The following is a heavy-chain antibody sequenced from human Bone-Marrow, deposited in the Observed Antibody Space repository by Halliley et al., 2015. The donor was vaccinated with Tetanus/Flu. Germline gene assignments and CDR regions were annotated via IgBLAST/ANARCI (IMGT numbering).Heavy chain of an antibody. V-gene: IGHV5-51*01. CDR2: IYPGDSNA. CDR1: GYTFSNYW. J-gene: IGHJ6*02. Sequence: QLVQSGAEVKKPGESLKISCKGSGYTFSNYWIGWVRQLPGKGLEWMGIIYPGDSNAKYSPSFQGQVTISADKSISTAYLQWSSLQPSDTGIYCCARLMASNDYCDFTYYPMDVWGQGSTVSVSS. D-gene: IGHD4-17*01. CDR3: ARLMASNDYCDFTYYPMDV.